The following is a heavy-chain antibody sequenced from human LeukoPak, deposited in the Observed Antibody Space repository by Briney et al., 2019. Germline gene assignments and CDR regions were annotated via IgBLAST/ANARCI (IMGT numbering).Heavy chain of an antibody. CDR2: IYYSGST. J-gene: IGHJ4*02. Sequence: SETLSLTCTVSGGSISNSSDYWGWIRQSPGKGLEWIGSIYYSGSTYYNLSLKSRVTISVDTSKNQFSLKVNSVTAADTAVYYCAGSAWAPYWGQGTLVTVSS. CDR3: AGSAWAPY. V-gene: IGHV4-39*01. D-gene: IGHD1-26*01. CDR1: GGSISNSSDY.